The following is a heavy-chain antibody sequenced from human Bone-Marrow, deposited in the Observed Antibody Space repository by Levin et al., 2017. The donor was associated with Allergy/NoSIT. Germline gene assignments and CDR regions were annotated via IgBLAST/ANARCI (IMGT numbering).Heavy chain of an antibody. J-gene: IGHJ3*02. D-gene: IGHD3-16*01. CDR2: ISYDGSRK. CDR3: AKELNVDLYALGDAFEI. CDR1: GFTFSNYG. V-gene: IGHV3-30*18. Sequence: GGSLRLSCAASGFTFSNYGMHWVRQAPGKGLEWVAVISYDGSRKYYVDSVKGRFTISRDNSKNTLYLQMNSLRAEDTAVYYCAKELNVDLYALGDAFEIWGQGTRVTVSS.